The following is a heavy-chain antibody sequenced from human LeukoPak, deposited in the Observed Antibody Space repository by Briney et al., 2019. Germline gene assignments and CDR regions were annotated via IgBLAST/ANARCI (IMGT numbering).Heavy chain of an antibody. Sequence: SETLSLTCAVYGGSFSGYYWSWIRQPPGKGREWIGEINHSGSTNYNASLKSRVTISVDTSKNQFSLKVSSVTAADTAVYFCARGRPDYYYYYYMDVWGKGTTVTVPS. CDR3: ARGRPDYYYYYYMDV. CDR2: INHSGST. V-gene: IGHV4-34*01. J-gene: IGHJ6*03. CDR1: GGSFSGYY.